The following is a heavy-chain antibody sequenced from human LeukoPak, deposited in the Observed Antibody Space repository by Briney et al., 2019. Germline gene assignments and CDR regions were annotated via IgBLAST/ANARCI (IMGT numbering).Heavy chain of an antibody. CDR1: GGSFSGYY. Sequence: SETLSLTCAVYGGSFSGYYWSWIRQPPGKGLEWIGEINHSGSTNYNPSLKSRVTISVDTSKNQFSLKLSSVTAADTAVYYCARGGYQLLPLDYWGQGTLVTVSS. V-gene: IGHV4-34*01. J-gene: IGHJ4*02. D-gene: IGHD2-2*01. CDR2: INHSGST. CDR3: ARGGYQLLPLDY.